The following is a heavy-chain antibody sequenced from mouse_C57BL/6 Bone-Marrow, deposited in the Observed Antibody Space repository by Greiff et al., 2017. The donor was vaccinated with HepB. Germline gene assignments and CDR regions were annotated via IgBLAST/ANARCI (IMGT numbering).Heavy chain of an antibody. Sequence: EVNLVESEGGLVQPGSSMKLSCTASGFTFSDYYMAWVRQVPEKGLEWVANINYDGSSTYYLDSLKSRFTISRDNAKNILYLQMSSLKSEDTATYYCAREDTTVVLDYWGQGTTLTVSS. V-gene: IGHV5-16*01. J-gene: IGHJ2*01. CDR1: GFTFSDYY. CDR2: INYDGSST. D-gene: IGHD1-1*01. CDR3: AREDTTVVLDY.